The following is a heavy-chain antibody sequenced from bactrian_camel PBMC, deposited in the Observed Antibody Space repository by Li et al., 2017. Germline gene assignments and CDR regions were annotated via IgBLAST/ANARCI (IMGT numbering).Heavy chain of an antibody. CDR1: GYFYSTNC. CDR3: AAGWSFGMGTLLRRHYNY. V-gene: IGHV3S54*01. Sequence: HVQLVESGGGLVQPGGSLRLSCAASGYFYSTNCMGWFRQAPGKEREGVAATYTGGGRTYYADSVKGRFIISQDNAKNTVYLQLNSLKPDDTAMYYCAAGWSFGMGTLLRRHYNYWGQGTQVTVS. D-gene: IGHD1*01. J-gene: IGHJ4*01. CDR2: TYTGGGRT.